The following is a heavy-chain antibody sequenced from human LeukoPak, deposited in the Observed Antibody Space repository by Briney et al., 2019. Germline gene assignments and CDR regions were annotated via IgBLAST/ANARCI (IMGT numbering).Heavy chain of an antibody. J-gene: IGHJ3*02. CDR2: IKQDGSEK. CDR1: GFTFSSYW. V-gene: IGHV3-7*01. Sequence: PGGSLRLSCAASGFTFSSYWMSWVRQAPGKGLEWVANIKQDGSEKYYVDSVKGRSTISRDNAKNSLYLQMNSLRAEDTAVYYCAREADTAMVGDAFDIWGQGTMVTVSS. CDR3: AREADTAMVGDAFDI. D-gene: IGHD5-18*01.